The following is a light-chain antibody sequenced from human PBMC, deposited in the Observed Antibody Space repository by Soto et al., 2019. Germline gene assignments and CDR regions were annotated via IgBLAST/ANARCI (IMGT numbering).Light chain of an antibody. CDR2: AAS. J-gene: IGKJ1*01. CDR1: QSISSY. Sequence: DIQMTQSPSSLSASVGDRVTITCRASQSISSYLNWYQQKPGKAPNLLIYAASSLQSGVPSRFSGSGSGTDFTLTISSLQPEDFATYYCQHSYSTWTFGQGTKVEIK. CDR3: QHSYSTWT. V-gene: IGKV1-39*01.